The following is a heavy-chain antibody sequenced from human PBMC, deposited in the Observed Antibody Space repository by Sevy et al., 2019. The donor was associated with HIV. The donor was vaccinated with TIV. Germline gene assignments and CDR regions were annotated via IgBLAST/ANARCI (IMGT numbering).Heavy chain of an antibody. V-gene: IGHV1-18*01. CDR3: ARAVVTAGPDYGMDV. CDR1: NYNFFAYG. D-gene: IGHD2-21*02. J-gene: IGHJ6*02. CDR2: ISGFNGNT. Sequence: ASLKVSCKASNYNFFAYGFAWVRQAPGQGLEWMGGISGFNGNTNYAQKLRGRVTLTTDSSTGTAYMELRSLKSDDTAVYYCARAVVTAGPDYGMDVWGQGTTVTVSS.